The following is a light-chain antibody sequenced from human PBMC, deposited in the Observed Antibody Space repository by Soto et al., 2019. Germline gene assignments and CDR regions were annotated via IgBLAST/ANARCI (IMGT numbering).Light chain of an antibody. CDR1: QSLVYSDGNTY. Sequence: DVVMTQSPLSLPVTLGQPASISCRSSQSLVYSDGNTYLNWFQHRPGQSPRRLIYKVSNRDSGVRDRFSGSGSGTDFTLKISRVEAEDVGVYYCMQGTHWPPTFGQGTKVEIK. J-gene: IGKJ1*01. CDR2: KVS. CDR3: MQGTHWPPT. V-gene: IGKV2-30*01.